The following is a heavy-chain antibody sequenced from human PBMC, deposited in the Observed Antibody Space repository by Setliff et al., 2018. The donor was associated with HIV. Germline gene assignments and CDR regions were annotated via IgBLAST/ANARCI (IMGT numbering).Heavy chain of an antibody. Sequence: GASVKVSCKASGYTFTSYDINWVRQATGQGLEWMGWMNPNSGNTGYAQKFQGRVTMTRNTSISTAYMELRSLRSDDTAMYYCARDRQVVVVAATGYYYYYMDVWGKGTTVTVSS. CDR1: GYTFTSYD. CDR2: MNPNSGNT. V-gene: IGHV1-8*02. J-gene: IGHJ6*03. CDR3: ARDRQVVVVAATGYYYYYMDV. D-gene: IGHD2-15*01.